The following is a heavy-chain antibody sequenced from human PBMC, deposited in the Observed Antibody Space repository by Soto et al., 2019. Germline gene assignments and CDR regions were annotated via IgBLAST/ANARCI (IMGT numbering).Heavy chain of an antibody. CDR3: ASYGSGSYYNGYYFDY. CDR1: GGSFSAYY. V-gene: IGHV4-34*01. D-gene: IGHD3-10*01. CDR2: IHHSGST. Sequence: QVQLQQWGAGLLKPSETLSLTCAVYGGSFSAYYWSWIRQSPGKGLEWIGEIHHSGSTNYKPSLKRRVTISLDTSKNQFSLDLRSVTAADTAVYYCASYGSGSYYNGYYFDYWGQGTLVTVSS. J-gene: IGHJ4*02.